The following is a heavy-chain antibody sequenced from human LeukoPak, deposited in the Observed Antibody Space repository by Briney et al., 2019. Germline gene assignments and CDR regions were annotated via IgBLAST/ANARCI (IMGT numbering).Heavy chain of an antibody. D-gene: IGHD3-22*01. J-gene: IGHJ4*02. V-gene: IGHV4-59*01. CDR2: IYYSGST. Sequence: SETLSLTCTVSGGSISSYYWSWIRQPPGKGLEWIGYIYYSGSTNYNPSLKSRVTISVDTSKNQFSLKLSSVTAADTAVYYCARVQCYYDSSGYLLPGYFDYWGQGTLVTVSS. CDR1: GGSISSYY. CDR3: ARVQCYYDSSGYLLPGYFDY.